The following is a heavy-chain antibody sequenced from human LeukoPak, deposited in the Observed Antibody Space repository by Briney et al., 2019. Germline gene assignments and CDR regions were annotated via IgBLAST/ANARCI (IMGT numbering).Heavy chain of an antibody. CDR1: GGSISSYY. J-gene: IGHJ3*02. CDR3: ARHPNYYGSGMTAFDI. D-gene: IGHD3-10*01. Sequence: PSETLSLTCTVSGGSISSYYWSWIRQPPGKGLEWIGYIYYSGSTNYNPSLKSRVTISVDTSKNQFSLKLSSVTAADTAVYYCARHPNYYGSGMTAFDIWGQGTMVTVSS. V-gene: IGHV4-59*08. CDR2: IYYSGST.